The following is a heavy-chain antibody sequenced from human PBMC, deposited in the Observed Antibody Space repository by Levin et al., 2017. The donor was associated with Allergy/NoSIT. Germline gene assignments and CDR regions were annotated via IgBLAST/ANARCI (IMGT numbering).Heavy chain of an antibody. CDR2: IYYSGST. CDR3: ARVNEGYYYYYYMDG. J-gene: IGHJ6*03. V-gene: IGHV4-61*01. CDR1: GGSVSSGSYY. Sequence: SETLSLTCTVSGGSVSSGSYYWSWIRQPPGKGLEWIVYIYYSGSTNYNPSLKSRVTISVDTSKNQFSLKLSSVTAADTAVYYCARVNEGYYYYYYMDGWGKGTTVTVSS.